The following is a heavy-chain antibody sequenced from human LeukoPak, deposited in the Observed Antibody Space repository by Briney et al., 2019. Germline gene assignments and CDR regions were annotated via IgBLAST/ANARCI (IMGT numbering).Heavy chain of an antibody. V-gene: IGHV4-34*01. J-gene: IGHJ4*02. CDR3: ARVGPRRDYYDSSGSEIDY. CDR1: GGSFSGYY. D-gene: IGHD3-22*01. Sequence: SETLSLTCAVYGGSFSGYYWSWIRQPPGKGLEGIGEINHSGSTNYNPSLKSRVTISVDTSKNQFSLKLSSVTAADTAVYYCARVGPRRDYYDSSGSEIDYWGQGTLVTVSS. CDR2: INHSGST.